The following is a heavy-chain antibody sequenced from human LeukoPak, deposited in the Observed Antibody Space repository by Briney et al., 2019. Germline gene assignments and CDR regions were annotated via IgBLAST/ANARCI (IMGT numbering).Heavy chain of an antibody. D-gene: IGHD1-1*01. J-gene: IGHJ6*02. CDR1: GFTFNNYW. CDR2: INNDGSSA. Sequence: SLRLSCAASGFTFNNYWIHWVRKVPGKGLVWVSRINNDGSSASYVDSVKGRFTISRDNAKNTLFLQMNSLRAEDTAVYYCARRGTGHGMDVWGQGTTVIVSS. CDR3: ARRGTGHGMDV. V-gene: IGHV3-74*01.